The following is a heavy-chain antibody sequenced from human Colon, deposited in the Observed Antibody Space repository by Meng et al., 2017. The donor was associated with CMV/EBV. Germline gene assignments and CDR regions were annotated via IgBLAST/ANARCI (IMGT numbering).Heavy chain of an antibody. CDR2: IDGDGSVT. Sequence: GESLKISCAASGLTFSSFWVTWIRQAPGKGLEWLANIDGDGSVTNYVDSVRGRFTISRDNAKNSVYLQMNSLRDEDTAVYFCARGCVTPCGGLSLWGQGTLVTVSS. V-gene: IGHV3-7*01. CDR3: ARGCVTPCGGLSL. CDR1: GLTFSSFW. D-gene: IGHD2-21*01. J-gene: IGHJ4*02.